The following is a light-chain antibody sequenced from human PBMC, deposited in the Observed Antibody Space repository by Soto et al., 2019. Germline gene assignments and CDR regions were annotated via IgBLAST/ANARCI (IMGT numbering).Light chain of an antibody. Sequence: QSVRTQPASVSGSPGRSITISYTRTSGDVGSYNLVSWYQQHPGKAPKLMIYEGSKRPSGVSNRFSGSKSGNTDSLTISGLQAEDEADYYCCSYAGSSNFVFGGGTQLTVL. CDR2: EGS. V-gene: IGLV2-23*03. CDR1: SGDVGSYNL. J-gene: IGLJ2*01. CDR3: CSYAGSSNFV.